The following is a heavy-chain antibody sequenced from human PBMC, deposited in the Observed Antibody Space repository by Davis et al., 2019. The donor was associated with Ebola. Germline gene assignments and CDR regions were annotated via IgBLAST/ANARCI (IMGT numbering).Heavy chain of an antibody. CDR1: GFSLSTSGMC. J-gene: IGHJ5*02. CDR3: ARGQSEYQLLVSWFDP. V-gene: IGHV2-70*01. CDR2: IDWDDDK. D-gene: IGHD2-2*01. Sequence: SGPTLVKPTQTLTLTCTFSGFSLSTSGMCVSWIRQPPGKALEWLALIDWDDDKYYSTSLKTRLTISKDTSKNQVVLTMTNMDPVDTATYYCARGQSEYQLLVSWFDPWGQGTLVTVSS.